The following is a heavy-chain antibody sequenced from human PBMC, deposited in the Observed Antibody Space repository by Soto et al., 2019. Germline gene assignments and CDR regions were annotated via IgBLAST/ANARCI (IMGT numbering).Heavy chain of an antibody. CDR2: ISGSGGST. J-gene: IGHJ4*02. CDR1: VFTFDDYT. Sequence: GGSLRLSCAASVFTFDDYTMHWVRQAPGKGLEWVSAISGSGGSTYYADSVKGRFTISRDNSKNTLYLQMNSLRAEDTAVYYCAKLYSYGYRYFDYWGQGTLVTVSS. D-gene: IGHD5-18*01. V-gene: IGHV3-23*01. CDR3: AKLYSYGYRYFDY.